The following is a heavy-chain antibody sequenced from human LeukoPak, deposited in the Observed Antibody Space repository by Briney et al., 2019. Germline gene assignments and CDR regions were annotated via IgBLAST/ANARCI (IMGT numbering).Heavy chain of an antibody. J-gene: IGHJ4*02. CDR2: ISCTGDYT. CDR1: GFTFSSYG. CDR3: ARVDREQLALDY. Sequence: GGSLRLSCGASGFTFSSYGMTWVRQAPGKGLEWVSAISCTGDYTYYTDSGKGRFTISRDNYKNTLYLQINSLRAEHTAVYYCARVDREQLALDYWGQGTLVTVSS. V-gene: IGHV3-23*01. D-gene: IGHD6-13*01.